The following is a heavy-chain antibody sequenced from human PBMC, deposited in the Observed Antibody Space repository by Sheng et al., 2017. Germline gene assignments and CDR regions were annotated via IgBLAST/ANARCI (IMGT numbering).Heavy chain of an antibody. J-gene: IGHJ4*02. CDR1: GFIVSTNY. V-gene: IGHV3-66*02. CDR2: IYSGGST. CDR3: ARDQTGYSSGWYDY. D-gene: IGHD6-19*01. Sequence: EVQLVESGGGLVQPGGSLRLSCAASGFIVSTNYMSWVRQAPGKGLEWVSVIYSGGSTFYADSVKGRFTISRDSSKNTLYLQMNSLRAEDTAVYYCARDQTGYSSGWYDYWGQGTLVTVSS.